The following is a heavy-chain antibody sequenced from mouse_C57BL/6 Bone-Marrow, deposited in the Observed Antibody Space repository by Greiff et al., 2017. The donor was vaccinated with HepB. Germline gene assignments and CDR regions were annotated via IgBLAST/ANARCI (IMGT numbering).Heavy chain of an antibody. V-gene: IGHV1-19*01. J-gene: IGHJ2*01. D-gene: IGHD2-3*01. CDR1: GYTFTDYY. CDR2: INPYNGDT. Sequence: EVQLQQSGPVLVKPGASVKMSFKASGYTFTDYYMNWVKQIHGKSLEWIGVINPYNGDTSYNQKFKAKATLTVYKPSSTAYMELNSLTSEDYAVYYYAATRWLPYFSFDYWGQGTTLTVSS. CDR3: AATRWLPYFSFDY.